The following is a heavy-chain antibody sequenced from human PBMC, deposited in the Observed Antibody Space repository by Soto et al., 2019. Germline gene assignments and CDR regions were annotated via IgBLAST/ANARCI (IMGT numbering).Heavy chain of an antibody. CDR3: ARDTVLVPSALYYFDY. CDR2: INPSGGST. CDR1: GYTFTSHY. Sequence: QVQLVQSGAEVKKPGASVKVSCKASGYTFTSHYIHLVRQAPGQGLEWVGIINPSGGSTSYAQKVQGRVTVTRDTSTSTVYMEVTSLRSEDTAVYYCARDTVLVPSALYYFDYWGQGTLVTVSS. J-gene: IGHJ4*02. D-gene: IGHD2-2*01. V-gene: IGHV1-46*01.